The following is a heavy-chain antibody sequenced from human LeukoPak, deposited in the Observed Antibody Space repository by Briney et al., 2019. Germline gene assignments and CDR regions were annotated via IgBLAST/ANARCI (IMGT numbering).Heavy chain of an antibody. Sequence: GGSLRLSCAASGFTFSDFHMSWMRQAPGKGLEWVSYITRGGDAVYYADSVKGRFTISRDNAKNSLFLQMNSLRDEDTAVYYCARGHTSTDHWGQGTMVTVSS. CDR3: ARGHTSTDH. J-gene: IGHJ4*02. CDR2: ITRGGDAV. D-gene: IGHD5-18*01. V-gene: IGHV3-11*01. CDR1: GFTFSDFH.